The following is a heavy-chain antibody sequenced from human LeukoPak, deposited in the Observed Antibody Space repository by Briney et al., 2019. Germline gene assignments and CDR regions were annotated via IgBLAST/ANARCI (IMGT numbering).Heavy chain of an antibody. CDR1: GFTFSSYG. D-gene: IGHD3-22*01. V-gene: IGHV3-33*01. CDR2: IWYDGSNK. Sequence: GGSLRLSCAASGFTFSSYGMHWVRQAPGKGLEWVAVIWYDGSNKYYADSVKGRFTISRDNSKNTLYLQMNSLRAEDTAVYYCARDVGSGYFRGNWFDPWGQGTLVTVSS. J-gene: IGHJ5*02. CDR3: ARDVGSGYFRGNWFDP.